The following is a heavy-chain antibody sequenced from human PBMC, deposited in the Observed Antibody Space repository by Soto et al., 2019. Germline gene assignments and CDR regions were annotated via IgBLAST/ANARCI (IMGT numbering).Heavy chain of an antibody. Sequence: RASVKVSCKASGYTFPSYGISWVRQAPGQGLEWLGWISAYNGNTEYEQKHQGRVTMTIDTSTSTAYMELRILRSDDTAVYYCAGDTSSSGWYGEIDYWGQGTLITVSS. V-gene: IGHV1-18*04. CDR3: AGDTSSSGWYGEIDY. D-gene: IGHD6-19*01. J-gene: IGHJ4*02. CDR1: GYTFPSYG. CDR2: ISAYNGNT.